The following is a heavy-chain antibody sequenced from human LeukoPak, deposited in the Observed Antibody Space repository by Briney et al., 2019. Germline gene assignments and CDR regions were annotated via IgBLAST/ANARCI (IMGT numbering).Heavy chain of an antibody. CDR1: GGSISSYY. J-gene: IGHJ4*02. CDR2: IYTSGST. CDR3: ARVYGAAAGMRYFDY. V-gene: IGHV4-4*07. D-gene: IGHD6-13*01. Sequence: SETLSLTCTVSGGSISSYYWSWIRQPAGKGLEWMGRIYTSGSTNYNPSLKSRVTMSVDTSKNQFSLKLSSVTAADTAVYYCARVYGAAAGMRYFDYWGQGTLVTVSS.